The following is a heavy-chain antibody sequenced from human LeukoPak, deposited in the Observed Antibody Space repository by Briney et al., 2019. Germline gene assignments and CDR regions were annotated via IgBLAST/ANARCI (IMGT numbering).Heavy chain of an antibody. Sequence: SGPSLVKPTQTLTLTFTFSWISLSTRGVGVGWICQPPGKALEWLALNYWYDDKRYSPSLKSRLTITKDTSKNQVVLTMTNMDPVDTATYYCAHIISLTGSTKFDYWGKGTLVTVSS. CDR1: WISLSTRGVG. CDR3: AHIISLTGSTKFDY. V-gene: IGHV2-5*01. D-gene: IGHD1-14*01. CDR2: NYWYDDK. J-gene: IGHJ4*02.